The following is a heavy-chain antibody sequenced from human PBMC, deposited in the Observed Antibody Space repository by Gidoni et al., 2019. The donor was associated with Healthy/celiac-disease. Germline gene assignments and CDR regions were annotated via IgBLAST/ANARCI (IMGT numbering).Heavy chain of an antibody. V-gene: IGHV3-30-3*01. CDR2: VAYDGSNK. CDR3: AGPVGQWGGVFDY. D-gene: IGHD1-26*01. Sequence: QVQLVESGGGVVQPVRSLRLSCAASGFTFSRYAMHWGRQAPGKGLEWVAVVAYDGSNKYYADSVKGRFTISRDNSKNTLYLQMNSLRAEDTAVYYCAGPVGQWGGVFDYWGQGTLVTVSS. J-gene: IGHJ4*02. CDR1: GFTFSRYA.